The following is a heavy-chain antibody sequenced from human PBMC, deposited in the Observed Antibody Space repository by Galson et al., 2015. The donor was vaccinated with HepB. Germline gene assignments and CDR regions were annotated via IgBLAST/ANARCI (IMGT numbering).Heavy chain of an antibody. Sequence: SLRLSCAASGFTFSSYGMHWVRQAPGKGLEWVAVISYDGSNKYYADSVKGRFTISRDNSKNTLYLQMNSLRAEDTAVYYCAKEATGYSSSWYGAFGYWGQGTLVTVSS. CDR3: AKEATGYSSSWYGAFGY. CDR2: ISYDGSNK. CDR1: GFTFSSYG. J-gene: IGHJ4*02. D-gene: IGHD6-13*01. V-gene: IGHV3-30*18.